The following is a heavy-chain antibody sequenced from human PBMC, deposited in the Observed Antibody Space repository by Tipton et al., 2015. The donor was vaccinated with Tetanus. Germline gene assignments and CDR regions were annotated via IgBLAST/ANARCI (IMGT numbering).Heavy chain of an antibody. Sequence: QLVQSGAEVKMPGSSVKASCKASGDTFIYLYLHWVRQAPGQALEWMGWITPFNGDTTYSHQFQHRVTFTRDSSRSTAYMELSSLKSEDTAIYYCATSHEALDLWGQGTQVTVSS. D-gene: IGHD6-6*01. CDR1: GDTFIYLY. J-gene: IGHJ3*01. CDR3: ATSHEALDL. V-gene: IGHV1-45*02. CDR2: ITPFNGDT.